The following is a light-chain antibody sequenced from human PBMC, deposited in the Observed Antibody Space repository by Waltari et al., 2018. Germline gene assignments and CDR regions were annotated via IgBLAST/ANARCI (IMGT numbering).Light chain of an antibody. CDR1: QSVDSRS. CDR3: QHYESSPMWT. Sequence: DIVLTQSPGILSLSPGERATLSCRASQSVDSRSLTWFQQQPGQAPRLLVYESSRRATGIPDRFSGSGSGTDFTLTISRLEPEDFAVYYCQHYESSPMWTFGQGTTVEIK. V-gene: IGKV3-20*01. CDR2: ESS. J-gene: IGKJ1*01.